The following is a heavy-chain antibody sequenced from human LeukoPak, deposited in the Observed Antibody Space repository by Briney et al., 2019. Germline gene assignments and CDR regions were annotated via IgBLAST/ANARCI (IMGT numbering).Heavy chain of an antibody. Sequence: PGGSLRLSCAASGFTFSSYSMNWVRQAPGKGLEWVAFIRYDGSNKYYADSVKGRFTISRDNSKNTLYLQMNSLRAEDTAVYYCAKGVAGSAYYMDVWGKGTTVTISS. V-gene: IGHV3-30*02. D-gene: IGHD6-19*01. CDR1: GFTFSSYS. CDR2: IRYDGSNK. J-gene: IGHJ6*03. CDR3: AKGVAGSAYYMDV.